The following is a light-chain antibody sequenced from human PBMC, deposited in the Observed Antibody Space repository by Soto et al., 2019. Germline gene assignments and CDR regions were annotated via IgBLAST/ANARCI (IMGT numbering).Light chain of an antibody. V-gene: IGLV1-44*01. CDR1: SSNIGTNT. J-gene: IGLJ1*01. Sequence: QSVLTQPPSASGTPGQRVTISCSGRSSNIGTNTVNWYQQVPGTAPKLLVYSNNQRPSGVPDRFSGSMSGTSASLAISGLQSEDEADYYCAAWDDSLNAYVFGTGTKVTVL. CDR3: AAWDDSLNAYV. CDR2: SNN.